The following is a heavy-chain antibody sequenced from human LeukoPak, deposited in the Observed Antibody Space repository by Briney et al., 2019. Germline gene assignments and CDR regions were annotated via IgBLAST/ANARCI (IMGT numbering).Heavy chain of an antibody. Sequence: GGSLRLSCAASGFTFSSYGMHWVRQAPGKGLEWVAVISYDGSNKYYADSVKGRFTISRDNSKNTLYLQMNSLRAEDTAVYYSYSSSWDFDYWGQGTLVTVSS. CDR3: YSSSWDFDY. D-gene: IGHD6-13*01. CDR1: GFTFSSYG. V-gene: IGHV3-30*19. J-gene: IGHJ4*02. CDR2: ISYDGSNK.